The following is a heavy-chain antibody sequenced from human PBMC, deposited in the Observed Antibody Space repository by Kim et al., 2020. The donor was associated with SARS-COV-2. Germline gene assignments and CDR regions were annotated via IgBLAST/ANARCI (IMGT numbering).Heavy chain of an antibody. CDR3: ARGSLELHGDYYYYGMDV. CDR1: GYTFTSYY. D-gene: IGHD1-7*01. Sequence: ASVKVSCKASGYTFTSYYMHWVRQAPGQGLEWMGIINPSGGSTSYAQKFQGRVTMTRDTSTSTVYMELSSLRSEDAAVYYCARGSLELHGDYYYYGMDVWGQGTRSPSP. V-gene: IGHV1-46*01. J-gene: IGHJ6*02. CDR2: INPSGGST.